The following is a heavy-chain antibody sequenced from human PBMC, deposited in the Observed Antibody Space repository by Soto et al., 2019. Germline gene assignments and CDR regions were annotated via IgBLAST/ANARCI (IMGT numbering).Heavy chain of an antibody. CDR2: IYTDGST. CDR1: GFSVTYNY. V-gene: IGHV3-66*01. D-gene: IGHD6-19*01. Sequence: PGGSLRLSCAVSGFSVTYNYMSWVRQAPGKGLEWVSVIYTDGSTYYADSVKGRFTISRDNSKNSLYLQMNSLRAEDTAIYYCARAKPPSYSSGWYGFDYWGQGTLVTVSS. CDR3: ARAKPPSYSSGWYGFDY. J-gene: IGHJ4*02.